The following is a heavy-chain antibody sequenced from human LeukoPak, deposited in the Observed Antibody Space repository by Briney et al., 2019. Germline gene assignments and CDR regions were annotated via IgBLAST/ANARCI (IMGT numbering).Heavy chain of an antibody. V-gene: IGHV4-61*08. Sequence: PSETLSLTCTVSGGSISSGGYYWSWIRQHPGKGLEWLGYIYYSGSTNYNPSLKSRVTISVDTSKNQFSLKLSSVTAADTAVYYCARVTSGDAFDIWGQGTMVTVSS. CDR2: IYYSGST. CDR1: GGSISSGGYY. D-gene: IGHD2-2*01. CDR3: ARVTSGDAFDI. J-gene: IGHJ3*02.